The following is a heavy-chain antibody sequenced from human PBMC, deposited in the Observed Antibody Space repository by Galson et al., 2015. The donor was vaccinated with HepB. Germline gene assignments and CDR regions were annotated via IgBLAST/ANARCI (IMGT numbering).Heavy chain of an antibody. V-gene: IGHV3-30-3*01. D-gene: IGHD5-18*01. CDR2: VSDDGSDE. CDR1: GFTFSSYA. CDR3: ARGGGTGILDY. J-gene: IGHJ4*02. Sequence: SLRLSCAASGFTFSSYAMHWVRQAPGKGLEWVAVVSDDGSDEYYADSVKGRFTIYRDNSKNTVYLQMNNLRTEDTAVYYCARGGGTGILDYWGQGTLVTVSS.